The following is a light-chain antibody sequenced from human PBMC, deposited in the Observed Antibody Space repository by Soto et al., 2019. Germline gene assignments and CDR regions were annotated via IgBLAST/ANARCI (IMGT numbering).Light chain of an antibody. CDR2: WAS. V-gene: IGKV4-1*01. CDR3: QQYYSTPWT. J-gene: IGKJ1*01. CDR1: QSVFYSSNNKNY. Sequence: DIVMTQSPDSLAVSLGERATINCKSSQSVFYSSNNKNYLAWYQQKAGQPPKLLIYWASTRESGVPDRFSGSGSGTDFTLTISSLQAEDVAVYSCQQYYSTPWTFGQGTKLEIK.